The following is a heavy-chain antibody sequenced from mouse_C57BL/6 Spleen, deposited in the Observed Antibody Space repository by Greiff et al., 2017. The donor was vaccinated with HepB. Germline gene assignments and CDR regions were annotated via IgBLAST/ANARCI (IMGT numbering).Heavy chain of an antibody. J-gene: IGHJ4*01. Sequence: EVQRVESGGGLVKPGGSLKLSCAASGFTFSDYGMHWVRQAPEKGLEWVAYISSGSSTIYYADTVKGRFTISRDNAKNTLFLQMTSLRSEDTAMYYCARYDYDYYYAMDYWGQGTSVTVSS. V-gene: IGHV5-17*01. CDR1: GFTFSDYG. D-gene: IGHD2-4*01. CDR2: ISSGSSTI. CDR3: ARYDYDYYYAMDY.